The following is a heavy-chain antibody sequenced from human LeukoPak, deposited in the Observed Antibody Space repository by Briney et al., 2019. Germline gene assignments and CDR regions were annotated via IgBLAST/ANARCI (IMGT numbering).Heavy chain of an antibody. CDR2: IRYDGSNK. Sequence: GRSLRLSCAASGFTFSSYGMHCVRHAPGKGLEWVAFIRYDGSNKYYADSVKGRFTISRDNSKNTLNLQMYSLRAEDTAVYSCAKECDFSGGSCPFDCWGQGTLVTVSS. CDR1: GFTFSSYG. V-gene: IGHV3-30*02. J-gene: IGHJ4*02. D-gene: IGHD2-15*01. CDR3: AKECDFSGGSCPFDC.